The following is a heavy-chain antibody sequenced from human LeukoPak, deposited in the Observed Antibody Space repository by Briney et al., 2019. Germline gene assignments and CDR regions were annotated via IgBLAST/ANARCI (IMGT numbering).Heavy chain of an antibody. CDR1: GGAFSSYA. CDR3: ARESAMVPYYYYYYMDV. D-gene: IGHD5-18*01. Sequence: SVKVSCKASGGAFSSYAISWVRQAPEQGLEWMGRIIPIFGTANYAQKFQGRVTITTDESTSTAYMELSSLRSEDTAVYYCARESAMVPYYYYYYMDVWGKGTTVTVSS. CDR2: IIPIFGTA. J-gene: IGHJ6*03. V-gene: IGHV1-69*05.